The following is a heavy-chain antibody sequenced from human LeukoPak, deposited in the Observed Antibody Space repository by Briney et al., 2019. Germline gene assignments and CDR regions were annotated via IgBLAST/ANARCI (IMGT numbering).Heavy chain of an antibody. J-gene: IGHJ6*03. V-gene: IGHV1-46*01. Sequence: GGSLRLSCAASGFTFSSYAMHWVRQAPGQGLEWMGIINPSGGSTSYAQKFQGRVTMTRDMSTSTVYMELSSLRSEDTAVYYCARDHSPPYSYGFADYYYYMDVWGKGTTVTVSS. CDR2: INPSGGST. CDR3: ARDHSPPYSYGFADYYYYMDV. CDR1: GFTFSSYA. D-gene: IGHD5-18*01.